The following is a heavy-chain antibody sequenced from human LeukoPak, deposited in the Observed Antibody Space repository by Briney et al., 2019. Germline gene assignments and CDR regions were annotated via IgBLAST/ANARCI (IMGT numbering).Heavy chain of an antibody. V-gene: IGHV4-39*01. J-gene: IGHJ4*02. CDR1: GGSISSSSYY. Sequence: SETLSLTCTVSGGSISSSSYYWGWIRQPPGKGLEWIGSIYYSGSTYYNPSLKSRVTMSVDTSKNQFSLKLSSVTAADTAVYYCARSGSYYGEVFDYWGQGTLVTVSS. D-gene: IGHD3-10*01. CDR3: ARSGSYYGEVFDY. CDR2: IYYSGST.